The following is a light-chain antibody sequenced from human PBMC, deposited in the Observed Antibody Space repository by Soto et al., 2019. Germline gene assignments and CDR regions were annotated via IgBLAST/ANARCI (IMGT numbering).Light chain of an antibody. Sequence: QSVLTQPPSVTGAPGQRVTISCTGSSSNIGAGYDGHWYQQLPGTAPKLLISGNSNRPSGVPDRFSGSKSGTSASLAITGLQAEDEADYYCQSYDSSLSGWVFGGGTKLTVL. CDR2: GNS. J-gene: IGLJ3*02. CDR1: SSNIGAGYD. V-gene: IGLV1-40*01. CDR3: QSYDSSLSGWV.